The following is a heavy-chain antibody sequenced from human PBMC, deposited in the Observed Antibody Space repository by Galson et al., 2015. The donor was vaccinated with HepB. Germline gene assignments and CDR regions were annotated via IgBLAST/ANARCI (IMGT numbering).Heavy chain of an antibody. V-gene: IGHV3-48*02. J-gene: IGHJ4*02. CDR3: AREEAVAGLDY. CDR1: GFTFSSFS. Sequence: SLRLSCAASGFTFSSFSINWVRQAPGKGLEWVSYISNRSGTIYYADSVKGRFTVSRDNAKNSVYLQMKSLTDDDTAVYFCAREEAVAGLDYWGQGTLVTVSS. CDR2: ISNRSGTI. D-gene: IGHD6-19*01.